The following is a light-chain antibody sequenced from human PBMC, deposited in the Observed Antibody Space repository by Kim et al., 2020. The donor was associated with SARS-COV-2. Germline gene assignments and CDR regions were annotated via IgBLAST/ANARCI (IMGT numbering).Light chain of an antibody. CDR2: DAS. CDR3: QQTYRTPIT. V-gene: IGKV1-39*01. CDR1: QNINTH. Sequence: ASVGHRVTITCRASQNINTHLSWFQHQGGKAPKLLVFDASALHTGVPSRFSGSGSGTDFTLTISSLRPEDFATYFCQQTYRTPITFGQGTRLEIK. J-gene: IGKJ5*01.